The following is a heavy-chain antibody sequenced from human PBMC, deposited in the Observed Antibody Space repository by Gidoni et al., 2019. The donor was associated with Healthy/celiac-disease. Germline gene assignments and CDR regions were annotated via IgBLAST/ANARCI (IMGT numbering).Heavy chain of an antibody. D-gene: IGHD6-13*01. CDR1: GFTLSGYS. Sequence: EVQLVEYGGGLVRPGGSLRLSCAASGFTLSGYSMNWVRQATGKGLEWVSYISSSIRTIYHAYSLKGRFTITRDNAKNSLYLQMNILRAEDTAVYYCSRIKSRSWYLFVYWGQGTLVTVSS. J-gene: IGHJ4*02. CDR3: SRIKSRSWYLFVY. CDR2: ISSSIRTI. V-gene: IGHV3-48*04.